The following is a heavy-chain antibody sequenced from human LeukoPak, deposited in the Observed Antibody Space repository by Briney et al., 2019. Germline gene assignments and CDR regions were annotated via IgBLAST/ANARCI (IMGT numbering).Heavy chain of an antibody. Sequence: GGSLRPSCAASGFTVSSHYMSWVRQAPGKGLEWVSVIYSAGSTYYADSVKGRFTISRDNSKNTLYLQINSLRAEDTAVYYCARVPTGGYYFDYWGQGTLVTVS. CDR2: IYSAGST. D-gene: IGHD1-1*01. J-gene: IGHJ4*02. V-gene: IGHV3-66*01. CDR3: ARVPTGGYYFDY. CDR1: GFTVSSHY.